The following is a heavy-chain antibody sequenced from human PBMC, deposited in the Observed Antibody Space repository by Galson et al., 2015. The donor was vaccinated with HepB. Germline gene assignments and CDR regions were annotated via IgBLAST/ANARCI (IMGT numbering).Heavy chain of an antibody. CDR3: ARSSVYAIHEVYFDY. Sequence: CAISGDSVSSNSAAWNWIRQSPSRGLEWLGRTYYRSKWYNDYAVSVKSRITINPDTSKNQFSLQLNSVTPEDTAVYYCARSSVYAIHEVYFDYWGQGTLVTVSS. J-gene: IGHJ4*02. CDR1: GDSVSSNSAA. CDR2: TYYRSKWYN. V-gene: IGHV6-1*01. D-gene: IGHD5/OR15-5a*01.